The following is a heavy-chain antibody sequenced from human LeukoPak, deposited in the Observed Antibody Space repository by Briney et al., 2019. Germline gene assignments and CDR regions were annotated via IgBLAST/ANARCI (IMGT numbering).Heavy chain of an antibody. CDR1: GFTFSSYS. J-gene: IGHJ6*03. V-gene: IGHV3-21*01. Sequence: GGSLRLSCAASGFTFSSYSMNWVRQAPGKGLEWVSSISSSSSNIYYADSVKGRFTISRDNARNSLYLQMNSLTAEDTAVYYCARDPYSGAYGDTYYYFMDVWGKGTTVTISS. CDR3: ARDPYSGAYGDTYYYFMDV. D-gene: IGHD1-26*01. CDR2: ISSSSSNI.